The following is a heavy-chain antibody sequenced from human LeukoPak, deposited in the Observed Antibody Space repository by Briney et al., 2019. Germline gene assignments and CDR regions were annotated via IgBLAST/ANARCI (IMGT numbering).Heavy chain of an antibody. CDR2: INPNSGGT. CDR1: GYTFTGYY. Sequence: ASVKVSCKASGYTFTGYYMHWVRQAPGQGLEWMGRINPNSGGTNYAQKFQGRVTMTRDTSISTAYMELSRLRSDDTAVYYCARETPKAGHYGDYFGPFDYWGQGTLVTVSS. D-gene: IGHD4-17*01. V-gene: IGHV1-2*06. J-gene: IGHJ4*02. CDR3: ARETPKAGHYGDYFGPFDY.